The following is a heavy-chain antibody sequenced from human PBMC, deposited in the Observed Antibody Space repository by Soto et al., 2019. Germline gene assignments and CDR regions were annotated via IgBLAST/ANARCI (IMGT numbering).Heavy chain of an antibody. Sequence: HVQLVESGGGVVHPGTSLRLSCEVSGFTFNTSGMHWVRQVPGRGLEWVAVISYDGATKYYGDNLKSRFTVSRDNSKNALFLDINSLRAEDTAVYYCATKARVTTKLYYGMDVWGHGTTVTVSS. V-gene: IGHV3-30*03. CDR3: ATKARVTTKLYYGMDV. CDR2: ISYDGATK. CDR1: GFTFNTSG. D-gene: IGHD1-1*01. J-gene: IGHJ6*02.